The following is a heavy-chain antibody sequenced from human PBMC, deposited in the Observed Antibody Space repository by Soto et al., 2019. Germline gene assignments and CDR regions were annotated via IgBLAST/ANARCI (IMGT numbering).Heavy chain of an antibody. V-gene: IGHV3-7*01. Sequence: EVLVVESGGDLVQPGGSLRLSCAASGFTFSGFWMTWVRQAPGKGLQWVATTKPDGSENFYVDSVKGRFTISRDNAKNLFFLQMNSLRAEDTAVYYCARESTWSFDYWGQGSLVTVSS. J-gene: IGHJ4*02. CDR3: ARESTWSFDY. CDR1: GFTFSGFW. D-gene: IGHD3-16*01. CDR2: TKPDGSEN.